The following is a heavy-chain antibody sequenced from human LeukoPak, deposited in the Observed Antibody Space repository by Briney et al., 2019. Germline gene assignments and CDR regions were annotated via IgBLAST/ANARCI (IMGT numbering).Heavy chain of an antibody. D-gene: IGHD3-3*01. CDR2: ISSSSSYI. Sequence: PGGSLRLSCAASGFTFSSYSMNWVRQAPGKGLEWVSFISSSSSYIHYADSVKGRFTISRDNFKNTLYLQMNSLRAEDTAVYYCAKGTSYDFWSGYYYFDYWGQGTLVTVSS. V-gene: IGHV3-21*04. CDR1: GFTFSSYS. J-gene: IGHJ4*02. CDR3: AKGTSYDFWSGYYYFDY.